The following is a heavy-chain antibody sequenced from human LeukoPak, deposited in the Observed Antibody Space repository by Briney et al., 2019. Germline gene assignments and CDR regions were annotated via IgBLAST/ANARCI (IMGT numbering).Heavy chain of an antibody. CDR3: ARDSDWAFDY. D-gene: IGHD3-9*01. V-gene: IGHV3-48*01. Sequence: GGSLRLSCAASGFTFNTYSMNWVRQAPGKGLEWLSYVKSGNYDIQYADSVTGRFTVSRDSATNSLYPQMNDLKAEDTAVHYCARDSDWAFDYWGQGSLVTVSS. CDR2: VKSGNYDI. CDR1: GFTFNTYS. J-gene: IGHJ4*02.